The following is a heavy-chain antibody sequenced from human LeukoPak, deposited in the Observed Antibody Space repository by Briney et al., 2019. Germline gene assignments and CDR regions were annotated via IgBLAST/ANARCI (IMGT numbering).Heavy chain of an antibody. J-gene: IGHJ4*02. CDR1: GFTFSSYA. Sequence: GGSLRLSCAASGFTFSSYAMHWVRRAPGKGLEWVAVISYDGSNKYYADSVKGRFTISRDNSKNTLYLQMNSLRAEDTAVYYCARELGVDIVATAFDYWGQGTLVTVSS. V-gene: IGHV3-30-3*01. D-gene: IGHD5-12*01. CDR2: ISYDGSNK. CDR3: ARELGVDIVATAFDY.